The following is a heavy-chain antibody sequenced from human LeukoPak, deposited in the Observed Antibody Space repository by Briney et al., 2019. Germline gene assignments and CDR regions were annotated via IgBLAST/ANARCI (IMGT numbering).Heavy chain of an antibody. Sequence: HPGGSLRLSCAASGITFSNYGMHWVRQAPGKGLEWVAVISFDGSKKYYADSGKGRFTISRDNSKNTLYLQMNSLRAEDTAVYYCAKTIQLWLRLLFDYWGQGTLVSVSS. D-gene: IGHD5-18*01. V-gene: IGHV3-30*18. J-gene: IGHJ4*02. CDR1: GITFSNYG. CDR2: ISFDGSKK. CDR3: AKTIQLWLRLLFDY.